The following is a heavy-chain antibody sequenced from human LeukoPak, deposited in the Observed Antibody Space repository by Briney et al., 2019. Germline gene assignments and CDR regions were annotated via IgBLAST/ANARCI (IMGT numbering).Heavy chain of an antibody. Sequence: PGGSLRLSCAASGFTFSSYGMHWVRQAPGKGLEWVAVIWYDGSNKYYADSVKGRFTISRDSSKNTLYLQMNSLRAEDTAVYYCAKDSVYSSSWYAGDYWGQGTLVTVSS. V-gene: IGHV3-33*06. D-gene: IGHD6-13*01. CDR3: AKDSVYSSSWYAGDY. CDR1: GFTFSSYG. CDR2: IWYDGSNK. J-gene: IGHJ4*02.